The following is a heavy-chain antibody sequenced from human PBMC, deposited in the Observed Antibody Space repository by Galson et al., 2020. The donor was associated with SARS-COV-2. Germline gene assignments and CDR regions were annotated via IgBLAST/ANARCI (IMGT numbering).Heavy chain of an antibody. CDR3: AREMGVGALADAFYI. CDR2: IYHSGST. J-gene: IGHJ3*02. V-gene: IGHV4-38-2*02. D-gene: IGHD3-10*01. Sequence: TLSLTCTVSGYSISSGYYWGWIRQPPGKGLEWIGSIYHSGSTYYNPSLKSRVTISVDTSKNQFSLKLSSVTAADTAVYYCAREMGVGALADAFYIWGQGTMVTVSS. CDR1: GYSISSGYY.